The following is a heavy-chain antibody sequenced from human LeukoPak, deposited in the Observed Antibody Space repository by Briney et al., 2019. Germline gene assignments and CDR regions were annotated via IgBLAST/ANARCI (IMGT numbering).Heavy chain of an antibody. J-gene: IGHJ4*02. CDR1: GESFSDYY. CDR3: ARGVAGNTFDY. D-gene: IGHD5-12*01. V-gene: IGHV4-34*01. Sequence: SETLSLTCAVYGESFSDYYWSWIRQPPGKGLEWIGEINHSGSTNYSPSLKSRVTISVDTAKNQFSLRLTSMTAADTAVYYCARGVAGNTFDYWGQGTLVTVSS. CDR2: INHSGST.